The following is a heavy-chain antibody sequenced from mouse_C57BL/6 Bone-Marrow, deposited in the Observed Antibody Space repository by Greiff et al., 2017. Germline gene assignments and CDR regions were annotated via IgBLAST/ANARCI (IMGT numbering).Heavy chain of an antibody. D-gene: IGHD1-1*01. CDR2: ISNLAYSI. Sequence: EVKLVESGGGLVQPGGSLKLSCAASGFTLSDYGMAWVRQAPRKGPEWVAFISNLAYSIYYADTVTCLFTISRENAKNTLYLEMSSLRSEDTAMYYCARQYYGSSSAMDYWGQGTSVTVSS. V-gene: IGHV5-15*01. CDR1: GFTLSDYG. J-gene: IGHJ4*01. CDR3: ARQYYGSSSAMDY.